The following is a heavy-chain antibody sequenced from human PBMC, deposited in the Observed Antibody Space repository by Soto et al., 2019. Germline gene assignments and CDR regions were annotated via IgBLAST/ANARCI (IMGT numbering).Heavy chain of an antibody. D-gene: IGHD6-13*01. CDR3: ARGSSSWFLAY. J-gene: IGHJ4*02. Sequence: QVQLVQSGAEVKKPGSSVRVSCKASGGTFNNYAFNWVRQAPGQGLEWMGGLIPIFTTPHYAQKFQGRVTTTADESTSTFYMELINLRSEDTAIYFCARGSSSWFLAYWGQGTLVTVSS. V-gene: IGHV1-69*12. CDR1: GGTFNNYA. CDR2: LIPIFTTP.